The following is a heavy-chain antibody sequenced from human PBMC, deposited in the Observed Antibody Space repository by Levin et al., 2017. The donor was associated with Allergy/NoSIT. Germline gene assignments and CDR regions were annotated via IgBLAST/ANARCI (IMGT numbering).Heavy chain of an antibody. Sequence: SETLSLTCTVSGGSVSDFWWRWIRQPPGKGLDHIGYIPNSGNTNYNPSVRSRVTISTDTSKTQVSLELSSVTAADTAVYFCARGHYGNWGQGTMVTVSS. J-gene: IGHJ3*01. V-gene: IGHV4-59*02. CDR1: GGSVSDFW. D-gene: IGHD3-10*01. CDR2: IPNSGNT. CDR3: ARGHYGN.